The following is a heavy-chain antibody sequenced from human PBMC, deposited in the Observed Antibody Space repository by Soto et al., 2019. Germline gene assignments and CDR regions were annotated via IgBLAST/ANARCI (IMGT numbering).Heavy chain of an antibody. D-gene: IGHD2-2*02. V-gene: IGHV3-66*01. CDR2: IYSGGNT. CDR1: GFTVSSTH. CDR3: ARDRYCSSPSCYTPEYFQF. Sequence: GGSLRLSCVASGFTVSSTHMSWVRQAPGKGLEWVSVIYSGGNTYYANSVKGRLTISRENSKNTLYLQMNSLRADDTAVYYCARDRYCSSPSCYTPEYFQFWGQGTLVTVSS. J-gene: IGHJ1*01.